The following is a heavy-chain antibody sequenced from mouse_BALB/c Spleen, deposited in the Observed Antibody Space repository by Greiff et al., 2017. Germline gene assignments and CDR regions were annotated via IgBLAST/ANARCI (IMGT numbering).Heavy chain of an antibody. J-gene: IGHJ4*01. CDR3: GRDGNYEGGAMDY. CDR2: INPYNGDT. V-gene: IGHV1-37*01. D-gene: IGHD2-1*01. CDR1: GYSFTGYF. Sequence: EVQLQQSGAELVKPGASVTLSCKASGYSFTGYFMNWVKQRHGKSLEWIGRINPYNGDTFYNQKFKGKATLTVDKSSSTAHMELLSLTSEDSAVYYCGRDGNYEGGAMDYWGQGTSVTVSS.